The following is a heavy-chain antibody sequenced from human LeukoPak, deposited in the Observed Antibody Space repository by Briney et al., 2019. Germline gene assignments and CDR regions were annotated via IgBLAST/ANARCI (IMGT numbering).Heavy chain of an antibody. CDR2: IYHSGST. V-gene: IGHV4-4*08. J-gene: IGHJ4*02. D-gene: IGHD6-13*01. CDR1: GGSISSYY. CDR3: ASSLGQQLPPLH. Sequence: SETLSLTCTVSGGSISSYYWSWIRQPPGKGLEWIGYIYHSGSTNYNPSLKSRVTISEDTSNNQFSLKLTSMTAADTAVYYCASSLGQQLPPLHWGQGTLVTVSS.